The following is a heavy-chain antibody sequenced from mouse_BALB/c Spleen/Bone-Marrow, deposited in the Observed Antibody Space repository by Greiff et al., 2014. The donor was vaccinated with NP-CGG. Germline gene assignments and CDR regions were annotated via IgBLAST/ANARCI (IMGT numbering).Heavy chain of an antibody. CDR1: GFTFSSYG. J-gene: IGHJ2*01. CDR2: INSNGGST. Sequence: VQLKESGGGLVQPGGSLKLSCAASGFTFSSYGMSWVRQTPDKRLELVATINSNGGSTYYPDSVKGRFTISRDNAKNTLYLQMSSLKSEDTAMYYCARDYDYDYWGQGTPLTVSS. V-gene: IGHV5-6-3*01. D-gene: IGHD2-4*01. CDR3: ARDYDYDY.